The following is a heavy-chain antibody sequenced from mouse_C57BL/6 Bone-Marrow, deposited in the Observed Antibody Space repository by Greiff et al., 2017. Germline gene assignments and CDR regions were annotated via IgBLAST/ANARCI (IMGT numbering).Heavy chain of an antibody. Sequence: QVQLQQPGAELVKPGASVKLSCKASGYTFTSYWITWVKQRPGQGLEWIGDIYPGSGSTNYNEKFKSKATLTVDKSSSTAYMLLSSLTSEDSAVYFCARWGLWDWYFDVGGRGTTVTVSA. CDR1: GYTFTSYW. D-gene: IGHD6-1*01. J-gene: IGHJ1*03. V-gene: IGHV1-55*01. CDR2: IYPGSGST. CDR3: ARWGLWDWYFDV.